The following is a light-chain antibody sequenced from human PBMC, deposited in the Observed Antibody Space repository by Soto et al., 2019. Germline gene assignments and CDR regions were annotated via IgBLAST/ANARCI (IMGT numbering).Light chain of an antibody. J-gene: IGKJ2*01. CDR1: QSVSSNS. CDR2: GAS. Sequence: EIVLTQSPGTLSLSPGERATLSCRASQSVSSNSFSWYHQKPGQAPRLLIYGASSRATGIPDRFSGSGSGTDFTLTISRLEPEDFAVYYCPQYANSPYTFGQGTKLEIK. V-gene: IGKV3-20*01. CDR3: PQYANSPYT.